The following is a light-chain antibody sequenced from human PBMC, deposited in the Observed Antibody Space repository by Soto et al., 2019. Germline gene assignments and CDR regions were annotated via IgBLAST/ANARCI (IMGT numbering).Light chain of an antibody. CDR2: GAS. V-gene: IGKV3D-15*01. CDR3: QQYYSTPLT. CDR1: QRIANY. Sequence: FPYTLSVTPGVSAPLSCRASQRIANYLAWYQQHPGQAPRLLIYGASNRATGIPDRFSGSGSGTDFTLTISSLQAEDVAVYYCQQYYSTPLTFGGGTKVDIK. J-gene: IGKJ4*01.